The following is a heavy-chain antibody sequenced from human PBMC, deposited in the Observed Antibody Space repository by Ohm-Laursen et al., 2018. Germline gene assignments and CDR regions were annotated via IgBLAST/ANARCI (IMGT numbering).Heavy chain of an antibody. V-gene: IGHV4-4*07. J-gene: IGHJ4*02. Sequence: TLSLTCLVSRGSISSYYWSWIRQPAGKGLEWIGRIYINGNTDYSASLKSRVTMSLDTSKSQFSLKLSSVTAADTAVYYCARRANSAYPYYLDHWGQGTLVTVSS. D-gene: IGHD3-22*01. CDR1: RGSISSYY. CDR2: IYINGNT. CDR3: ARRANSAYPYYLDH.